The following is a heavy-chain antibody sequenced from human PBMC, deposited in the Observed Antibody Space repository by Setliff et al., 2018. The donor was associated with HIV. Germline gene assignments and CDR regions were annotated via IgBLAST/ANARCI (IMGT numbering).Heavy chain of an antibody. D-gene: IGHD1-1*01. Sequence: LSLTCSVSGDSFSTSSYFWGWVRQSPGGGLEWIGNIFYTGFTHYNPSLKSRVTISIDTSKNHFSLSLASVSDSDTAVYYCTRGGRGDPALATTRLDYWGQGKLVTVSS. CDR3: TRGGRGDPALATTRLDY. CDR1: GDSFSTSSYF. J-gene: IGHJ4*02. V-gene: IGHV4-39*02. CDR2: IFYTGFT.